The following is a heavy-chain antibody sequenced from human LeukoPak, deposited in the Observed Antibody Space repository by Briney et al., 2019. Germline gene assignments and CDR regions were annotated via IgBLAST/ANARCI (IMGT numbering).Heavy chain of an antibody. Sequence: SETLSLTCTVSGGSISSSRYYWGWVRQPPGKGLEWIGTIYYSGSTYYNPSLKSRVTMSVDTSKNQFSLKLSSVTAADTAVYYCARDSSPVTIFGVVALNWFDPWGQGTLVTVSS. V-gene: IGHV4-39*07. CDR1: GGSISSSRYY. CDR2: IYYSGST. J-gene: IGHJ5*02. D-gene: IGHD3-3*01. CDR3: ARDSSPVTIFGVVALNWFDP.